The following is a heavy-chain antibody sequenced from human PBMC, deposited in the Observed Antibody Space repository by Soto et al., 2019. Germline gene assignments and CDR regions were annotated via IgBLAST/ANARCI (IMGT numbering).Heavy chain of an antibody. J-gene: IGHJ4*02. CDR1: GYTLTELS. V-gene: IGHV1-24*01. CDR3: ATGRDCYYYGQKRV. Sequence: QVQLVQSGAEVKKPGASVKVSCKVSGYTLTELSMHWVRQAPGKGLEWMGGFDSEDGETIYAQKLQGRVTMNDDTSTDTAYMELSSLRSEDTAVYYCATGRDCYYYGQKRVWGQGTLVTVSS. CDR2: FDSEDGET. D-gene: IGHD5-12*01.